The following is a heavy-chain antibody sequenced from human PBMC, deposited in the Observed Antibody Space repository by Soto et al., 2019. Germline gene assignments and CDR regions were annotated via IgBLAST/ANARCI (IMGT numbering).Heavy chain of an antibody. CDR3: AGPGGAVAGTITTPYYYYGMDV. CDR2: INPSVGST. J-gene: IGHJ6*02. D-gene: IGHD6-19*01. CDR1: GYTFTSYY. Sequence: QVQLVQSGAEVKKPWASVKVSCKASGYTFTSYYMHWVRQAPGQGLEWMGIINPSVGSTSYAQKFQGRVTMTRDTSTSTVDMELSSLRSEDTAVYYCAGPGGAVAGTITTPYYYYGMDVWGQGTTVTVSS. V-gene: IGHV1-46*01.